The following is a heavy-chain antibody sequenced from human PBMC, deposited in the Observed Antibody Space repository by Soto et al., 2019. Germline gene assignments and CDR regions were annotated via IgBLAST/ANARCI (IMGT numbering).Heavy chain of an antibody. D-gene: IGHD2-15*01. J-gene: IGHJ4*02. CDR2: INPNSGGT. CDR1: GFTFTGYY. V-gene: IGHV1-2*02. CDR3: ARDRVVVAATPFDY. Sequence: QVQLVESGGGVVKPAGSLRLSCEASGFTFTGYYMHWVRQAPGQGLEWMGWINPNSGGTNYAQKFQGRVTMTRDTSISTAYMELSRLRSDDTAVYYCARDRVVVAATPFDYWGQGTLVTVSS.